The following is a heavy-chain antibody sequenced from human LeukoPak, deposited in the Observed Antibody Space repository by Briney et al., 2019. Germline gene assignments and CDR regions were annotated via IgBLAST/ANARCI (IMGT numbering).Heavy chain of an antibody. CDR1: GGSISSGGYS. D-gene: IGHD3-22*01. Sequence: SETLSLTCAVSGGSISSGGYSWSWIRQPPGKGLEWIGYIYHSGSTYYNPSLKSRVTISVDRSKNQFSLKLSSVTAADTAVYYCAREDYDSSGYHHYWYFDLWGRGTLVTVSS. J-gene: IGHJ2*01. CDR3: AREDYDSSGYHHYWYFDL. CDR2: IYHSGST. V-gene: IGHV4-30-2*01.